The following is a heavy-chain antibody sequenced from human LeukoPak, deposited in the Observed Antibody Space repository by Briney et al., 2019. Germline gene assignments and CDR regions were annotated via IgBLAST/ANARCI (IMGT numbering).Heavy chain of an antibody. D-gene: IGHD6-13*01. J-gene: IGHJ5*02. CDR2: INHSGST. CDR3: ARGFSSSWLGGGWFDP. Sequence: KASETLSLTCAVYGGSFSGYYWSWIRQPPGKGLEWIGEINHSGSTNYNPSLKSRVTISVDTSKNQFSLKLSSVTAADTAVYYCARGFSSSWLGGGWFDPWGQGTLVTVSS. V-gene: IGHV4-34*01. CDR1: GGSFSGYY.